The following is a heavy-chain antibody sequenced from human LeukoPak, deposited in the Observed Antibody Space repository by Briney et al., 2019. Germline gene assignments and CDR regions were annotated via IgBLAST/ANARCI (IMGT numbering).Heavy chain of an antibody. CDR3: ARVAAAGPCFDY. J-gene: IGHJ4*02. D-gene: IGHD6-13*01. CDR2: INHSGST. Sequence: SETLSLTCAVYGGSFSGYYWSWIRQPPGKGLEWIGEINHSGSTNYNPSLKSRVTISVDTSKNQFSLKLSSVTAGDTAVYYCARVAAAGPCFDYWGQGTLVTVSS. CDR1: GGSFSGYY. V-gene: IGHV4-34*01.